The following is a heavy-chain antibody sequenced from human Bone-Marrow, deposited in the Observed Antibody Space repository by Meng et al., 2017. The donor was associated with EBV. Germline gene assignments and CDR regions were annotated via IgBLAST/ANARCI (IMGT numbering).Heavy chain of an antibody. CDR2: ISHAGST. D-gene: IGHD6-19*01. Sequence: RQKWGARLLKPSETLSLTCAVYGESFSAYYWSWARQSPGKGLEWIGEISHAGSTNYNPSLSSRVTISIDTSKNQFSLRLNSVTAADRGVYYCARYSSGWQKYFQYWDQGTLVTVSS. CDR3: ARYSSGWQKYFQY. CDR1: GESFSAYY. J-gene: IGHJ1*01. V-gene: IGHV4-34*01.